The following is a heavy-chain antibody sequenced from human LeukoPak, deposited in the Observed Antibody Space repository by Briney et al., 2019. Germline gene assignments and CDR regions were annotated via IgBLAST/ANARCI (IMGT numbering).Heavy chain of an antibody. D-gene: IGHD3-3*01. J-gene: IGHJ5*02. Sequence: SGTLSLTCAVYGGSFSGYYWSWIRQPPGKGLEWIGEINHSGSTNYNPSLKSRVTISVDTSKNQFSLKLSSVTAADTAVYYCARGGSILRFLEWSRMDWFDPWGQGTLVTVSS. CDR3: ARGGSILRFLEWSRMDWFDP. V-gene: IGHV4-34*01. CDR1: GGSFSGYY. CDR2: INHSGST.